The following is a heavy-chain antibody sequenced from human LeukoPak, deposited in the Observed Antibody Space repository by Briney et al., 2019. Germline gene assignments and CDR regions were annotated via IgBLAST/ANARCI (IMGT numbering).Heavy chain of an antibody. CDR2: ISSSGSYT. J-gene: IGHJ4*02. Sequence: PGRSLSLSCAASGFTFRDYYMIGIRQAPGKGLEWVSYISSSGSYTKYADSVKGRFTISRDNAKNSLYLQMKSLRADDTAVYYCARVGGCYDYVWASDWGQPTLVTVSS. V-gene: IGHV3-11*06. D-gene: IGHD3-16*01. CDR1: GFTFRDYY. CDR3: ARVGGCYDYVWASD.